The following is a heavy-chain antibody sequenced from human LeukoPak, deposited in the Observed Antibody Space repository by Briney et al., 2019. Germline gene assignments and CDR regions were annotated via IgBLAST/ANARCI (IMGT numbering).Heavy chain of an antibody. V-gene: IGHV3-23*01. Sequence: SGGSLRLSRAASGFTFSSYAMSWVRQAPGKWLEWVSAISGSGGSTYYADSVKGRFTISRDNSKNTLYLQMNSLRAEDTAVHYCAKVCSGRYYAFDIWGQGTMVTVSS. CDR1: GFTFSSYA. CDR2: ISGSGGST. J-gene: IGHJ3*02. CDR3: AKVCSGRYYAFDI. D-gene: IGHD1-26*01.